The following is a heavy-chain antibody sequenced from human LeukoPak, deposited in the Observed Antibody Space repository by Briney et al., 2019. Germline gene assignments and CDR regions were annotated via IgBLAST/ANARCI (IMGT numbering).Heavy chain of an antibody. Sequence: GASVKVSCKASGYTFTSYGISWVRQAPGQGLEWMGWISAYNGNTNYAQKLQGRVTMTTDTSTSTAYMELRSLRSDDTAVYYCARSPGRVVVPAAMVCYFDLWGRGPLVTVSS. CDR1: GYTFTSYG. D-gene: IGHD2-2*01. CDR2: ISAYNGNT. CDR3: ARSPGRVVVPAAMVCYFDL. J-gene: IGHJ2*01. V-gene: IGHV1-18*04.